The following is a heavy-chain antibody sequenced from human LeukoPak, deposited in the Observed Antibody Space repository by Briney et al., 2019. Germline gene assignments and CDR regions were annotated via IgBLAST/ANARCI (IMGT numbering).Heavy chain of an antibody. D-gene: IGHD3-22*01. CDR2: ISGSGGST. V-gene: IGHV3-23*01. Sequence: GGSLRLSCAASGFTFSSYGMSWVRQAPGKGLEWVSAISGSGGSTYYADSVKGRFTISRDNSKNTLYLQMNSLRAEDTAVYYCAKDLQPYYYDSSVDYWGQGTLVTVSS. CDR1: GFTFSSYG. CDR3: AKDLQPYYYDSSVDY. J-gene: IGHJ4*02.